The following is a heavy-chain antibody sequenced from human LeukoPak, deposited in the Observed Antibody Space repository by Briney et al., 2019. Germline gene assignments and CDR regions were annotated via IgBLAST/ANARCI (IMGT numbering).Heavy chain of an antibody. J-gene: IGHJ4*02. CDR2: IYDSGRT. CDR3: AKHGGSWTLDD. D-gene: IGHD6-13*01. Sequence: SETLSLTCDVSGGSISSYYWSWIRQPPGEGVEWIGYIYDSGRTNYNPSLKSRVTISEDTSKNQFSLKMKSVTAADTAVYFCAKHGGSWTLDDWGQGILVTVSS. V-gene: IGHV4-59*08. CDR1: GGSISSYY.